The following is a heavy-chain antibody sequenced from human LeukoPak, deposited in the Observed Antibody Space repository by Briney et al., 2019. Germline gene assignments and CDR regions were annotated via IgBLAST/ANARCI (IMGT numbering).Heavy chain of an antibody. Sequence: SETLSLTCTVSGGSISSYYWSWIRQPPGKGLEWIGYIYYSGSTNYNPSLKSRVTISVDTSKNQFSLKLSSVTAADTAVYYCASNGRYWGQGTLVTVSS. CDR1: GGSISSYY. D-gene: IGHD1-14*01. CDR2: IYYSGST. V-gene: IGHV4-59*08. CDR3: ASNGRY. J-gene: IGHJ4*02.